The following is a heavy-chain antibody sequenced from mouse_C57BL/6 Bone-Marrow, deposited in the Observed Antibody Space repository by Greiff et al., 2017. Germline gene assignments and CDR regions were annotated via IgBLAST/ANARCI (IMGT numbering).Heavy chain of an antibody. J-gene: IGHJ2*01. D-gene: IGHD4-1*01. V-gene: IGHV1-54*01. Sequence: VMLVESGAELVRPGTSVKVSCKASGYAFTNYLIEWVKQRPGQGLEWIGVINPGSGGTNYNEKFKGKATLTADKSSSTAYMQLSSLTSEDSAVYFCARGGDWAPFDYWGQGTTLTVSS. CDR3: ARGGDWAPFDY. CDR1: GYAFTNYL. CDR2: INPGSGGT.